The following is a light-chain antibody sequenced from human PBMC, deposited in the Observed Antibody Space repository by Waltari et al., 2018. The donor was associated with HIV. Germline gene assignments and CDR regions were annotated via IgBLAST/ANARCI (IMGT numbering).Light chain of an antibody. Sequence: QYALTQPASVSGSPGKSITISCIGSSSDIGAYNFVSWYQQRPGKAPKLMIYEVSDRPSGSSNRFSGSKSGITASLTISGLQADDEADYYCASYTRSGILLFGGGTRLTVL. CDR3: ASYTRSGILL. J-gene: IGLJ2*01. V-gene: IGLV2-14*01. CDR1: SSDIGAYNF. CDR2: EVS.